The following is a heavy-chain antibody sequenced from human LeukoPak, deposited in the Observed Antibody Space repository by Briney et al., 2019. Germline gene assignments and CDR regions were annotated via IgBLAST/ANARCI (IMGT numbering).Heavy chain of an antibody. CDR3: ARGRYSTLMDV. CDR2: IIPIFGTA. Sequence: SVKVSCKASGGTFSSYAISWVRQAPGQGLEWMGGIIPIFGTANYAQKFQGRVTITRNTSISTAYMELSSLRSEDTAVYYCARGRYSTLMDVWGKGTTVTVSS. J-gene: IGHJ6*03. V-gene: IGHV1-69*05. CDR1: GGTFSSYA. D-gene: IGHD6-13*01.